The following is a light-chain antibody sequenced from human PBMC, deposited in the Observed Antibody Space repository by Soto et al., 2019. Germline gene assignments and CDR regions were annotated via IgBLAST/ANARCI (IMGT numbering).Light chain of an antibody. Sequence: DIQMTQSPSTLSASVGDRVAITCRASQSISSWLAWYQQKPGKAPKLLIQKASTLESGVPSRFSCSGSVTEFTLTISSLQTDDFATYYCQQYDSFSLTFGGGTKVEIK. V-gene: IGKV1-5*03. CDR2: KAS. CDR3: QQYDSFSLT. CDR1: QSISSW. J-gene: IGKJ4*01.